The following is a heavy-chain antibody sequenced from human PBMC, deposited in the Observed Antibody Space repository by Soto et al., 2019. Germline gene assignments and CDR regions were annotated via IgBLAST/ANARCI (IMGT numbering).Heavy chain of an antibody. CDR1: GFTSSSYA. J-gene: IGHJ4*02. D-gene: IGHD3-22*01. CDR2: ISYDGSNK. V-gene: IGHV3-30-3*01. Sequence: GGSLRLSCAASGFTSSSYAMHWVRQAPGKGLELVAIISYDGSNKYYAEFVKGRFTISRDNPKNTVHLQMSSLRTEDTAVYYCARDLSRGITMIALEIHYWGQGTLVTVSS. CDR3: ARDLSRGITMIALEIHY.